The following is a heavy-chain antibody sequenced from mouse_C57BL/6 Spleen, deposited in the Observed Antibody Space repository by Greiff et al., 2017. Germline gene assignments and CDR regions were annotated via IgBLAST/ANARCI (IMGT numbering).Heavy chain of an antibody. CDR3: TTIDYAYGGVAMDY. V-gene: IGHV1-9*01. D-gene: IGHD6-5*01. Sequence: VQLQQSGAELMKPGASVKLSCKATGYTFTGYWIEWVKQRPGHGLEWIGEILPGSGSTNYNEKFKGKATFTADTSSNTAYMQLSRLTTEDSAIYYWTTIDYAYGGVAMDYWGQGTSVTVSS. CDR2: ILPGSGST. J-gene: IGHJ4*01. CDR1: GYTFTGYW.